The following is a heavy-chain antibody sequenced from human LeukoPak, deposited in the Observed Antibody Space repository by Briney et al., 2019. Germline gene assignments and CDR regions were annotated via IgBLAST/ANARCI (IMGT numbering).Heavy chain of an antibody. J-gene: IGHJ4*02. Sequence: GGSLRLSCAASGFTVSSNYMSWVRQAPGKGLEWVSVIYSGGSTYYADSVKGRFTISRDNSENTLYLQMNSLRAEDTAVYYCTRDRNSVGRFFDYWGQGTLVTVSS. CDR3: TRDRNSVGRFFDY. D-gene: IGHD2/OR15-2a*01. CDR2: IYSGGST. V-gene: IGHV3-66*01. CDR1: GFTVSSNY.